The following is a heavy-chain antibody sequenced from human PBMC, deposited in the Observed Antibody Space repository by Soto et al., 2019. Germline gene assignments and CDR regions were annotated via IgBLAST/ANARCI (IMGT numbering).Heavy chain of an antibody. V-gene: IGHV3-48*02. CDR3: PRDSVTTVTSRSFDY. J-gene: IGHJ4*02. CDR1: GLNFKTYM. D-gene: IGHD4-17*01. Sequence: PGGFLRLSCVASGLNFKTYMMNLVRQAPGKGLVWVSYISSSSSTIYYTDSVKGRFTISRDNAKNSLYLQMNSLRDEDTAVYYCPRDSVTTVTSRSFDYWRQGTLVTGSS. CDR2: ISSSSSTI.